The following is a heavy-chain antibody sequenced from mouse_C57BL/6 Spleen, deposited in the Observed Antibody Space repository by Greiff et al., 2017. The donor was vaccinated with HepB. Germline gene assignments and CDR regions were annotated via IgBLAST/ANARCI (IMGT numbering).Heavy chain of an antibody. CDR2: IDPANGNT. V-gene: IGHV14-3*01. CDR1: GFNIKNTY. J-gene: IGHJ3*01. D-gene: IGHD1-1*02. CDR3: ASYAWFAY. Sequence: EVKLQESVAELVRPGASVKLSCTASGFNIKNTYMHWVKQRPEPGLEWIGRIDPANGNTKYAPQFPGKATITAETSYNTAYLQLSSLTSEDTAIYYCASYAWFAYWGQGTLVTVSA.